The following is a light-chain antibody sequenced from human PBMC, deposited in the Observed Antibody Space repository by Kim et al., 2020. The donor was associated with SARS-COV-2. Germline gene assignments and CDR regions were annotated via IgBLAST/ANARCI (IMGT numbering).Light chain of an antibody. CDR2: DVS. Sequence: GQSITISCIGTSSDVGGYNYVSWYQQHPGKAPKLMIYDVSNRPLGVSNRFSASKSGNTASLTISGLQAEDEADYYCSSYTSSSPVLFGGGTKVTVL. CDR3: SSYTSSSPVL. J-gene: IGLJ2*01. CDR1: SSDVGGYNY. V-gene: IGLV2-14*03.